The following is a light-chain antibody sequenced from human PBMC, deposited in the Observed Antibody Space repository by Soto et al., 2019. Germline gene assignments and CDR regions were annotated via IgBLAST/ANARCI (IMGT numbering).Light chain of an antibody. Sequence: EIVMTQSPATLSVSPGEIATLSCRAIQSVGINLAWYQQKPGQAPRLLIYVASTRATGIPAKFSGGGSVTEFTLTISRLQYEDFGIYYCQQYKXGWTFGQGTNV. CDR3: QQYKXGWT. CDR2: VAS. V-gene: IGKV3-15*01. J-gene: IGKJ1*01. CDR1: QSVGIN.